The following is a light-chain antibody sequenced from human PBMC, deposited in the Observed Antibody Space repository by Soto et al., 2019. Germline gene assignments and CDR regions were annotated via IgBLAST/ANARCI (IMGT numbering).Light chain of an antibody. CDR1: QSVGNN. V-gene: IGKV3-15*01. J-gene: IGKJ4*01. CDR2: ATS. CDR3: QQYGDWPLT. Sequence: EIVVTQSPATLSVSPGERATLSCRASQSVGNNFAWYQQKPGQAPRLLIFATSTRATGIPARFSGSGSGTEFTLTISRLQSEDFAVYCCQQYGDWPLTFGEGAKVEIE.